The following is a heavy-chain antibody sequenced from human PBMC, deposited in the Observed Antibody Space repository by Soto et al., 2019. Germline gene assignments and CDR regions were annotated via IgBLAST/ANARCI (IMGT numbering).Heavy chain of an antibody. V-gene: IGHV1-2*02. J-gene: IGHJ4*02. D-gene: IGHD5-12*01. CDR2: INPNNGDT. Sequence: QVQLVKSGAEVKKPGASVKVSCKASGYTFTGYYIHWVRQAPGQGLEWMGWINPNNGDTNYAQKFQGRVSVTRDTSTSTAYMELSSLRFDDTAVYYCARHSGYDYVFDYWGQGTLVTVSS. CDR3: ARHSGYDYVFDY. CDR1: GYTFTGYY.